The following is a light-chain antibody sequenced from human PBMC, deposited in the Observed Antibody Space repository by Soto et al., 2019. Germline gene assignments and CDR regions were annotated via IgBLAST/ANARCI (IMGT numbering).Light chain of an antibody. J-gene: IGKJ1*01. V-gene: IGKV1-9*01. CDR2: FAS. Sequence: DIQLTQSPSFLSASVGDRVTITCRASAAIGKYLAWYQQRPGKVPQLVVYFASTLPSGVPSRFSASGSGAEFILTINPLQAEDFATYYCLHTFSFPRTFGQGTKVEVK. CDR3: LHTFSFPRT. CDR1: AAIGKY.